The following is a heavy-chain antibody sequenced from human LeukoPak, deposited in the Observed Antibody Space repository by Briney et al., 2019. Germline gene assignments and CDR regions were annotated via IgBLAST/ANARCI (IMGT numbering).Heavy chain of an antibody. V-gene: IGHV3-7*01. CDR3: ARDSAGNDH. CDR1: GFTFSTYW. J-gene: IGHJ4*02. CDR2: IKQDGSEK. D-gene: IGHD6-13*01. Sequence: GGSLRLSCEASGFTFSTYWMSWVRQAPGKGLEWVANIKQDGSEKYYVDSVKGRFTISRGNAENSLYLQMNSLRAEDTAMYYCARDSAGNDHWGQGTLVTVSS.